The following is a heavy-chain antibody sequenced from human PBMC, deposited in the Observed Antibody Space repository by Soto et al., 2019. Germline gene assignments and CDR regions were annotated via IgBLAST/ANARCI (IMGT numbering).Heavy chain of an antibody. J-gene: IGHJ6*02. CDR3: ARDIESVTAKHFFYYYAMDV. CDR2: ISAYNGNT. V-gene: IGHV1-18*01. CDR1: GYTFTSYG. D-gene: IGHD2-8*01. Sequence: ASVKVSCKASGYTFTSYGISWVRQAPGQGLEWMGWISAYNGNTNYAQNLQGRVSMTTDTSTSTAYMELRGLTFDDTAVYYCARDIESVTAKHFFYYYAMDVWGQGTTVTVSS.